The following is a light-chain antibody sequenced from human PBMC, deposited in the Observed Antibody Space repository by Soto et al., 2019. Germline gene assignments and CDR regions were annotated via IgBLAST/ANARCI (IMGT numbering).Light chain of an antibody. J-gene: IGLJ1*01. CDR3: AAWDDSLSAYV. V-gene: IGLV1-44*01. CDR2: SND. Sequence: QSVLTQPPSASGTPGQRVTMSCSGSSSNIGSNTVNWYQQLPGTAPKLLIYSNDERPSGVPDRFSGSKSGTSASLATSGLQSEDEADYYCAAWDDSLSAYVFGTGTKVTVL. CDR1: SSNIGSNT.